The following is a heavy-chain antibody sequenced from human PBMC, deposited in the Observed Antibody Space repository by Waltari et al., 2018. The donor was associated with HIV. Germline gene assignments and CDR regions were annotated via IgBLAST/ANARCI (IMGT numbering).Heavy chain of an antibody. CDR1: GFTVGTDY. Sequence: EVQLMQSGGGLVQPGGSLSLSCSASGFTVGTDYVSWVRQPPGKGLEWFSIIYRGGTSYYADSVKGRFTISRDTSNNTVSLQMNSLRAEDTAMYYCAGAPMVTTNLEYWGQGVLVSVSP. D-gene: IGHD2-21*02. J-gene: IGHJ4*02. CDR2: IYRGGTS. CDR3: AGAPMVTTNLEY. V-gene: IGHV3-66*01.